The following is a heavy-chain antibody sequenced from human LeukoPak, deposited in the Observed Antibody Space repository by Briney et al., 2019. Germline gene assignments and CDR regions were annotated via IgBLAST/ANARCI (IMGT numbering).Heavy chain of an antibody. CDR1: GFTFSSYA. V-gene: IGHV3-23*01. J-gene: IGHJ4*02. CDR3: ARASDSTGYPQLPFDY. Sequence: PGGSLRLSCAASGFTFSSYAMSWVCQAPGKGLEWVSAFSGGGGGGTTFYADSVKGRFTISRDNSKSTLFLQMNSLRAEDTALYYCARASDSTGYPQLPFDYWGQGTLVTVSS. CDR2: FSGGGGGGTT. D-gene: IGHD3-22*01.